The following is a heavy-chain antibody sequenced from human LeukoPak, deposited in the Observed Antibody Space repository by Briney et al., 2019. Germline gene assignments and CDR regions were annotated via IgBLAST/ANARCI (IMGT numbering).Heavy chain of an antibody. V-gene: IGHV3-30*03. CDR3: ARARYTRDAFDI. CDR2: ISSDGNSN. Sequence: GGSLRLSCAASGFTFSSSGMHWVRQAPGRGLEWVAVISSDGNSNYYTEAVKGRFTISRDNAKNTVYLQMSSLRAEDTAVYYCARARYTRDAFDIWGQGTMVTVSS. CDR1: GFTFSSSG. D-gene: IGHD2-2*02. J-gene: IGHJ3*02.